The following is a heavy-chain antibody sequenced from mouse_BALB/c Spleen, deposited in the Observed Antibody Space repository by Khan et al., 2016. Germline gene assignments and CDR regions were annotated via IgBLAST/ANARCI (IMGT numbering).Heavy chain of an antibody. J-gene: IGHJ2*01. D-gene: IGHD3-1*01. CDR1: GHSITSHYS. CDR3: AGSSSGCWYYFDY. V-gene: IGHV3-1*02. Sequence: EVKLEESGPDLVKPSQSVSLTCTVTGHSITSHYSWHWIRHFPGNKVEWMGYIHYSGSTDYNPSLKSRTSITRDTSKNQFFLQLNSVTSEDTATYFCAGSSSGCWYYFDYWGQGTTLTVSS. CDR2: IHYSGST.